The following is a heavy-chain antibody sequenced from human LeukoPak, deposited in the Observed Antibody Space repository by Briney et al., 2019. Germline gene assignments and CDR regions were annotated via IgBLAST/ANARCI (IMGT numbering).Heavy chain of an antibody. CDR2: INSDGSST. J-gene: IGHJ6*03. V-gene: IGHV3-74*01. Sequence: GGSLRLSCAASGFTFSSYWMHWVRQAPGKGLVWVSRINSDGSSTSYADSVKGRFTISRDNAKNTLYLQMNSLRAEDTALYYCAKAAGYYYYYYMDVWGKGTTVTISS. CDR3: AKAAGYYYYYYMDV. CDR1: GFTFSSYW.